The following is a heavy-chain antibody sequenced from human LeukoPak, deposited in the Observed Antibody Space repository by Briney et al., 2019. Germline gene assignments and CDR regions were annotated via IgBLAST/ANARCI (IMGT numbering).Heavy chain of an antibody. CDR3: ASNWGGDEYYFDY. J-gene: IGHJ4*02. V-gene: IGHV4-39*01. CDR2: IYYSGST. CDR1: GGSIRSSSYY. D-gene: IGHD7-27*01. Sequence: SETLSLTCIVSGGSIRSSSYYWGWIRQPPGKGLEWIASIYYSGSTYYNPSLKSRVTISVDTSKNQFSLRLSSVTAADTAVYYCASNWGGDEYYFDYWGQGSLVTVSS.